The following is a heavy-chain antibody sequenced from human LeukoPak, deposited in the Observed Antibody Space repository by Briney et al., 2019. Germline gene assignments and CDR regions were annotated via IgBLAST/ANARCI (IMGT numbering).Heavy chain of an antibody. CDR3: ARDGRASSSWYEIYYYYYYYMDV. J-gene: IGHJ6*03. Sequence: SVKVSCKASGGTFSSYAISWVRQAPGQGLEWMGGIIPIFGTANYAQKLQGRVTMTTDTSTSTAYMELRSLRSDDTAVYYCARDGRASSSWYEIYYYYYYYMDVWGKGTTVTISS. CDR1: GGTFSSYA. CDR2: IIPIFGTA. D-gene: IGHD6-13*01. V-gene: IGHV1-69*05.